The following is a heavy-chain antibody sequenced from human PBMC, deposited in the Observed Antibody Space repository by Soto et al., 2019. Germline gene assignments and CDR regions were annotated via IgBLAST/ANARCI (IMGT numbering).Heavy chain of an antibody. J-gene: IGHJ5*01. CDR2: ISSSGSFM. Sequence: GGSLRLSCAASGFTFSSDSMGWVRQAPGKGLEWVSSISSSGSFMNYADSVKGRFTISRDNAKNSLYLQMSSLKDEDTAVYYCARDPPTGTTLDWFDSWGQGTLVTVSS. D-gene: IGHD1-7*01. CDR1: GFTFSSDS. V-gene: IGHV3-21*01. CDR3: ARDPPTGTTLDWFDS.